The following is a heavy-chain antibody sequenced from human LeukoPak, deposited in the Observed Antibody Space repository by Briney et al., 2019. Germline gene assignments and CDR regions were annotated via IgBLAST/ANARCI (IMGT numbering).Heavy chain of an antibody. CDR3: ARDRGLGYCSSTSCYGVYNWFDP. Sequence: ASVKVSCKASGGTFSSYAISWVRQATGQGLEWMGGIIPIFGTANYAQKFQGRVTITADESTSTAYMELSSLRSEDTAVYYCARDRGLGYCSSTSCYGVYNWFDPWGQGTLVTVSS. CDR2: IIPIFGTA. CDR1: GGTFSSYA. V-gene: IGHV1-69*01. J-gene: IGHJ5*02. D-gene: IGHD2-2*01.